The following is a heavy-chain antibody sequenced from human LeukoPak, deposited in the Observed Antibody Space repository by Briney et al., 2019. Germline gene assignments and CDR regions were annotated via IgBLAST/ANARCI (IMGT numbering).Heavy chain of an antibody. CDR3: ARGEYVDIVATNHFDY. V-gene: IGHV3-48*04. CDR2: ISSSGSTI. J-gene: IGHJ4*02. D-gene: IGHD5-12*01. Sequence: PGGSLRLSCAASGFTFSSYSMNWVRQAPGKGLEWVSYISSSGSTIYYADSVKGRFTISRDNARNSLYLQMNSLRAEDTAVYYCARGEYVDIVATNHFDYWGQGTLVTVSS. CDR1: GFTFSSYS.